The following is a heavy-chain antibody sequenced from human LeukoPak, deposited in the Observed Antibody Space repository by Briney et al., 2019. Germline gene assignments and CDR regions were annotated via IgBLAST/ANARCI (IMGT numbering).Heavy chain of an antibody. J-gene: IGHJ4*02. Sequence: GGSLRLSCAASGFTFSSYSMNWVRQAPGKGLEWVSVIYSGGSTYYADSVKGRFTISRDNSKNTLYLQMNSLRAEDTAVYYCARGERGYSYGPDDYWGQGTLVTVSS. CDR1: GFTFSSYS. V-gene: IGHV3-66*01. D-gene: IGHD5-18*01. CDR3: ARGERGYSYGPDDY. CDR2: IYSGGST.